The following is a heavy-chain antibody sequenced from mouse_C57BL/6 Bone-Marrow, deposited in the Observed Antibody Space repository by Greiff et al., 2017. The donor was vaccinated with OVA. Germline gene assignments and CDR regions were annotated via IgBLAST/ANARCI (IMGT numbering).Heavy chain of an antibody. V-gene: IGHV5-17*01. J-gene: IGHJ4*01. D-gene: IGHD1-1*01. CDR2: ISSGSSTI. CDR1: GFTFSDYG. Sequence: EVQGVESGGGLVKPGGSLKLSCAASGFTFSDYGMHWVRQAPEKGLEWVAYISSGSSTIYYADTVKGRFTISRDNAKNTLFLQMTSLRSEDTAMYYCARSFYYYGRRDAMDYWGQGTSVTVSS. CDR3: ARSFYYYGRRDAMDY.